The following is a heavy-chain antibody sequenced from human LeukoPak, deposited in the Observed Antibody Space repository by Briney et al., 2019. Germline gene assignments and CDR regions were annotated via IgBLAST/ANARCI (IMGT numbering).Heavy chain of an antibody. CDR1: GFTFDDYA. J-gene: IGHJ3*02. D-gene: IGHD1-26*01. Sequence: PGGSLRLSCAASGFTFDDYAVHWVRQAPGKGLEWVSGISWNSGSIGYADSVKGRFTISRDNAKNSLYLQMNSLRAEDTAVYYCARAFMRSYHAFDIWGQGTMVTVSS. CDR2: ISWNSGSI. CDR3: ARAFMRSYHAFDI. V-gene: IGHV3-9*01.